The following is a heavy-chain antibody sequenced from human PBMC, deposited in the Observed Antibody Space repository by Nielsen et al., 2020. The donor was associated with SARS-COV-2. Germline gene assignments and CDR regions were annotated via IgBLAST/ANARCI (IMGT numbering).Heavy chain of an antibody. Sequence: GESLKISCVGSGFTFSHYYMSWVRQAPGKGLEWVSYITTSSTYTNYADSVKGRFTISRDNSKSTLYLQMNSLSAEDTAIYYCAKSDGGYSYGYPDYWGQGTLVTVSS. CDR1: GFTFSHYY. D-gene: IGHD5-18*01. J-gene: IGHJ4*02. CDR2: ITTSSTYT. V-gene: IGHV3-11*03. CDR3: AKSDGGYSYGYPDY.